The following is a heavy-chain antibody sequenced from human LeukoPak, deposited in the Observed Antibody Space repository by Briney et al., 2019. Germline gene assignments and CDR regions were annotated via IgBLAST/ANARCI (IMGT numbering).Heavy chain of an antibody. CDR2: IYYSGST. Sequence: PSETLSLTCTVSGGSISSYYWSWIRQPPGKGLEWIGYIYYSGSTNYNPSLKSRVTISVDTSKNQFSLKLSSVTAADTAMYYCARDRPPYDYWGQGTLVTVSS. J-gene: IGHJ4*02. V-gene: IGHV4-59*12. CDR1: GGSISSYY. CDR3: ARDRPPYDY.